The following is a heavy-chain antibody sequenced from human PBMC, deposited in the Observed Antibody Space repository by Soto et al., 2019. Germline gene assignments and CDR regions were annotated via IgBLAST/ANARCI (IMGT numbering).Heavy chain of an antibody. CDR1: GYTFTSYD. D-gene: IGHD3-10*01. CDR3: ARAYMVRGVIYGYYYYGMDV. Sequence: ASVKVSCKASGYTFTSYDINWVRQATGQGPEWMGWMNPNSGNTGYARKFQGRVTMTRNTSISTAYMELSSLRSEDTAVYYCARAYMVRGVIYGYYYYGMDVWGQGTTVTVSS. J-gene: IGHJ6*02. CDR2: MNPNSGNT. V-gene: IGHV1-8*01.